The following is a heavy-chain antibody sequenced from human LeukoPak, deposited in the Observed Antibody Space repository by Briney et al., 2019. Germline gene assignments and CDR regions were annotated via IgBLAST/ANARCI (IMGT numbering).Heavy chain of an antibody. CDR3: ARDGWPGSSHYRPFDY. CDR2: ISSGSNYI. D-gene: IGHD6-13*01. J-gene: IGHJ4*02. V-gene: IGHV3-21*01. Sequence: PGGSLRLSCAASGFSFSSYSINWIRQTPGKGLEWVSSISSGSNYIYYADSVKGRFIIPRDNAENSLHLQMNSLRAEDTAVYYCARDGWPGSSHYRPFDYWGQGTLVTVSS. CDR1: GFSFSSYS.